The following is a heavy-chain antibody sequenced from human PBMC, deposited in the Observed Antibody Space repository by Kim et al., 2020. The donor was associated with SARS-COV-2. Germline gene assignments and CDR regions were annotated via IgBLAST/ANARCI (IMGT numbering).Heavy chain of an antibody. CDR3: ARPNCSGGSCVFDY. CDR2: IYYSGST. V-gene: IGHV4-39*01. Sequence: SETLSLTCTVSGGSISSSSYYWGWIRQPPGKGLEWIGSIYYSGSTYYNPSLKSRVTISVDTSKNQFSLKLSSVTAADTAVYYCARPNCSGGSCVFDYWGQGTLVTVSS. J-gene: IGHJ4*02. CDR1: GGSISSSSYY. D-gene: IGHD2-15*01.